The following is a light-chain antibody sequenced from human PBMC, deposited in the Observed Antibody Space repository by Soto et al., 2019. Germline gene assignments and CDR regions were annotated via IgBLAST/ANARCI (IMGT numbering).Light chain of an antibody. Sequence: QSVLTQPPSVSGAPGQRVTISCTGSSSNIGAGYYVHWYQQLPGRAPKLLMYGDSNRPSGVPDRFSGSKSGTSASLAITGLQAEEEADYYCQSYDSSLSGSVFGGGTKLTVL. CDR2: GDS. CDR1: SSNIGAGYY. J-gene: IGLJ3*02. CDR3: QSYDSSLSGSV. V-gene: IGLV1-40*01.